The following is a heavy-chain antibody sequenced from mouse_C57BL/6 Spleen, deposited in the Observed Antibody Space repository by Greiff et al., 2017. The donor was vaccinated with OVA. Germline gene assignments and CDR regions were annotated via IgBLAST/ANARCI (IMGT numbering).Heavy chain of an antibody. CDR1: GYTFTSYW. CDR3: AKPVVATDYYAMDY. V-gene: IGHV1-55*01. J-gene: IGHJ4*01. D-gene: IGHD1-1*01. Sequence: QVQLKQPGAELVKPGASVKMSCKASGYTFTSYWITWVKQRPGQGLEWIGDIYPGSGSTNYNEKFKSKATLTVDTSSSTAYMQLSSLTSEDSAVYYCAKPVVATDYYAMDYWGQGTSVTVSS. CDR2: IYPGSGST.